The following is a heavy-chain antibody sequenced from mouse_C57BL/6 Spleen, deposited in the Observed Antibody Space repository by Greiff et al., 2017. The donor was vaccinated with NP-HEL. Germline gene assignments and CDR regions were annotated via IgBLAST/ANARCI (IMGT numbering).Heavy chain of an antibody. CDR2: INPNNGGT. CDR3: ARKRGLITTVANYAMDY. V-gene: IGHV1-22*01. CDR1: GYTFTDYN. Sequence: EVQLQQSGPELVKPGASVKMSCKASGYTFTDYNMHWVKQSHGKSLEWIGYINPNNGGTSYNQKFKGKATLTVNKSSSTAYMELRSLTSEDSAVYYCARKRGLITTVANYAMDYWGQGTSVTVSS. D-gene: IGHD1-1*01. J-gene: IGHJ4*01.